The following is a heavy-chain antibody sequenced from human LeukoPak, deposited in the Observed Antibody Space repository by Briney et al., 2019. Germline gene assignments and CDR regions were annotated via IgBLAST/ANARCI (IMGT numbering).Heavy chain of an antibody. Sequence: SETLSLTCTVSGGSISSSSYYWGWIRQPPGKGLEWIGSIYYSGSTYYNPSLKSRVTISVDTSKNQFSLKLSSVTAADTAVYYCARDAVDIVATIMGAFDIWGQGTMVTVSS. J-gene: IGHJ3*02. V-gene: IGHV4-39*07. D-gene: IGHD5-12*01. CDR1: GGSISSSSYY. CDR2: IYYSGST. CDR3: ARDAVDIVATIMGAFDI.